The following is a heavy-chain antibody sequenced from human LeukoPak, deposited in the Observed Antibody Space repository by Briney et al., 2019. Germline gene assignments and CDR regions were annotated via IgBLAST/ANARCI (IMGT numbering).Heavy chain of an antibody. CDR2: IYPGDSDS. V-gene: IGHV5-51*01. J-gene: IGHJ3*02. CDR3: ARQEFEYSAYDSALGAFHI. CDR1: GYSFTSYW. Sequence: GESLKISCKGSGYSFTSYWIGWVRQMPGKGLEWVAIIYPGDSDSRYSPSFQGQVTISADKSISTAYLQWSSLKASDTAMYYCARQEFEYSAYDSALGAFHIWGRGTMVTVSS. D-gene: IGHD5-12*01.